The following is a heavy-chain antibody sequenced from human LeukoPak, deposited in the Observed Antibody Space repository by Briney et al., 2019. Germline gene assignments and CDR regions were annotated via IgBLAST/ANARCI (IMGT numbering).Heavy chain of an antibody. CDR1: GGTFSSYA. Sequence: SVKVSCKASGGTFSSYAISWVRQAPGQGLEWMGGIIPIFGTANYAQKFQGRVTITTDESTSTAYMELSSLRSEDTAVYYCAASSLTIFGVVIGNFDYWGQGTLVTVS. V-gene: IGHV1-69*05. CDR2: IIPIFGTA. J-gene: IGHJ4*02. D-gene: IGHD3-3*01. CDR3: AASSLTIFGVVIGNFDY.